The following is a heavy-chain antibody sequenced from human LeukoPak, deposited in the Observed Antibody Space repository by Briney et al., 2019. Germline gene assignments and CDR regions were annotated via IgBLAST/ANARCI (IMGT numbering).Heavy chain of an antibody. V-gene: IGHV1-18*01. D-gene: IGHD6-19*01. CDR1: GYTFTSHG. CDR3: ARDGSVAGDYYSSMDV. CDR2: ISGYNGNT. J-gene: IGHJ6*02. Sequence: ASVKVSCKASGYTFTSHGISWVRQAPGQGLEWMGWISGYNGNTNYAQKLQGRVTVTTDTSTSTAYMELRSLRSDDTAVYYCARDGSVAGDYYSSMDVWGQGTTVTVSS.